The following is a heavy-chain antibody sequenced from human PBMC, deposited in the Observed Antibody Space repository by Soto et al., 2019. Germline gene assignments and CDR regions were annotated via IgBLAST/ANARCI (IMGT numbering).Heavy chain of an antibody. CDR2: IYYSGST. D-gene: IGHD3-22*01. CDR3: ARGVSSYYYAFDY. CDR1: DGSISSYY. V-gene: IGHV4-59*01. J-gene: IGHJ4*01. Sequence: SSETLSLTCAASDGSISSYYWSWIRQPPGKGLEWIGYIYYSGSTDYNPSLKSRVTISLDTSKRQFSLNLSSVTAADTAVYYCARGVSSYYYAFDYWGHGTLVTVSS.